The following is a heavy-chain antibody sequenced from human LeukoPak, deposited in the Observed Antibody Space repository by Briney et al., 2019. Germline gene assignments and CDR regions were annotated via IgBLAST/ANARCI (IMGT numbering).Heavy chain of an antibody. CDR2: IYTSGST. Sequence: SSETLSLTCTVSGGSISSYYWSWIRQPAGKGLEWIGRIYTSGSTNYNPSLKSRVTMSVDTSKNQFSLKLSSVTAADTAVYYCARLDSSGWIDAFDIWGQGTMVTVSS. CDR1: GGSISSYY. V-gene: IGHV4-4*07. D-gene: IGHD6-19*01. J-gene: IGHJ3*02. CDR3: ARLDSSGWIDAFDI.